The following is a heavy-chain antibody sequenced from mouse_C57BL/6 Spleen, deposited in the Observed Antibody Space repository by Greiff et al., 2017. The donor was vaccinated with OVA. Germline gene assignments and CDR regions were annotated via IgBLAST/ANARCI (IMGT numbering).Heavy chain of an antibody. D-gene: IGHD2-4*01. V-gene: IGHV1-50*01. CDR2: IDPSDSYT. CDR1: GYTFTSYW. Sequence: QVQLQQSGAELVKPGASVKLSCKASGYTFTSYWMQWVKQRPGQGLEWIGEIDPSDSYTNYNQKFKGKATLTVDTSSSTAYMQLSSLTSEDSAVYYCASPLYDYDGAYWGQGTLVTVSA. CDR3: ASPLYDYDGAY. J-gene: IGHJ3*01.